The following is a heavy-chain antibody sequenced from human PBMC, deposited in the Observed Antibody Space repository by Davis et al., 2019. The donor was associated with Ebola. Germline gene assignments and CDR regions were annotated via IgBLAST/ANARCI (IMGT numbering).Heavy chain of an antibody. V-gene: IGHV4-39*07. Sequence: MPSETLSLTCTVSGGSISSSSYYWGWIRQPPGKGLEWIGEIYHTGSTTYNPSLKSRVTISIDKAKDQFFLNLTSMTAADTAVYYCARSYYDRWYFDYWGQGTLVTVSS. CDR1: GGSISSSSYY. CDR3: ARSYYDRWYFDY. J-gene: IGHJ4*02. CDR2: IYHTGST. D-gene: IGHD3-22*01.